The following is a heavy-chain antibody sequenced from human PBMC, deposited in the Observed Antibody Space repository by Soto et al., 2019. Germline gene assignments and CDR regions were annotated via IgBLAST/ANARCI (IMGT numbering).Heavy chain of an antibody. Sequence: EEQLVESGGGLVKPGGYLRLSFAASGFTFSNAWMSWVRQAPGKGLEWVGRIKTKTDVGPTDYAATVKDRFTISRDDSKNTLYLQMNSLKTEDTAVYYCATASRGFARYFDLWGRGTLVIVAS. J-gene: IGHJ2*01. CDR3: ATASRGFARYFDL. CDR1: GFTFSNAW. CDR2: IKTKTDVGPT. D-gene: IGHD5-12*01. V-gene: IGHV3-15*01.